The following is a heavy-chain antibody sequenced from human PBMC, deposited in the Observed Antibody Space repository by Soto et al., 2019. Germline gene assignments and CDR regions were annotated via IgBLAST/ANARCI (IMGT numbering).Heavy chain of an antibody. CDR3: ARDPIGGGTPYYFDH. J-gene: IGHJ4*02. Sequence: QVQLVQSGAEVKKPGASVKVSCKASGYTFTAYYMYWVRQAPGQGLEWVGGINPHSGGTDYALKFQGRVTMTRDTSLSTAYMEVSSLTSDDTAVYYCARDPIGGGTPYYFDHWGQGTLVTVSS. D-gene: IGHD3-10*01. CDR1: GYTFTAYY. V-gene: IGHV1-2*02. CDR2: INPHSGGT.